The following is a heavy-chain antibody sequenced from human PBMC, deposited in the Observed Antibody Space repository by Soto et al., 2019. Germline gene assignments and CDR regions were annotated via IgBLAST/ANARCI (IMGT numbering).Heavy chain of an antibody. V-gene: IGHV3-53*01. CDR2: IYSGGST. D-gene: IGHD3-10*01. Sequence: GGSLRLSCAASGFTFSNAWMSWVRQAPGKGLEWVSVIYSGGSTYYADSVKGRFTISRDNSKNTLYLQMNSLRAEDTAVYYCARGELESSWAYYGMDVWGQGTTVTVSS. J-gene: IGHJ6*02. CDR1: GFTFSNAW. CDR3: ARGELESSWAYYGMDV.